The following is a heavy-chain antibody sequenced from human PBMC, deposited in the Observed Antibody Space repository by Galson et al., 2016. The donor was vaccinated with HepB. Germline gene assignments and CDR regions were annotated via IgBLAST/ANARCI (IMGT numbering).Heavy chain of an antibody. V-gene: IGHV4-31*03. CDR2: ISHNGNT. D-gene: IGHD3-10*01. Sequence: TLSLTCTVSGDSISDGGHYWTWIRQHPGKGLEWIGYISHNGNTFFNSPLKSRLVISIDVSKNQFSLDLSSVTAADTAIYYCARERIRGVRGHPIDYWGQGTLVTVSS. CDR1: GDSISDGGHY. J-gene: IGHJ4*02. CDR3: ARERIRGVRGHPIDY.